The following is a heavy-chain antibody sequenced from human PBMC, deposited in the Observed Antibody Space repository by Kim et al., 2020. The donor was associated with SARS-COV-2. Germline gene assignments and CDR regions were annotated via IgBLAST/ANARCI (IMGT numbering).Heavy chain of an antibody. J-gene: IGHJ5*02. CDR3: ARGEVYYDILTGYHYGGWFDP. V-gene: IGHV7-4-1*02. D-gene: IGHD3-9*01. CDR2: INTNTGNP. Sequence: ASVKVSCKASGYTFTSYAMNWVRQAPGQGLEWMGWINTNTGNPTYAQGFTGRFVFSLDTSVSTAYLQISSLKAEDTAVYYCARGEVYYDILTGYHYGGWFDPWGQGTLVTVSS. CDR1: GYTFTSYA.